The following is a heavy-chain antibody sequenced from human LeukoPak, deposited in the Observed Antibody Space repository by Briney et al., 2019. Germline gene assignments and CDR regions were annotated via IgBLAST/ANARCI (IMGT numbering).Heavy chain of an antibody. J-gene: IGHJ4*02. CDR1: GYTFTSYG. CDR2: INPKSGGT. Sequence: ASVKVSCKASGYTFTSYGISWVRQAPGQGLEWMGWINPKSGGTNEAQKFHDRVTMTRDTSIRTAYMEVSRLRSDDTAVYYCARSPDILTGENFDYWGQGTLVTVSS. D-gene: IGHD3-9*01. CDR3: ARSPDILTGENFDY. V-gene: IGHV1-2*02.